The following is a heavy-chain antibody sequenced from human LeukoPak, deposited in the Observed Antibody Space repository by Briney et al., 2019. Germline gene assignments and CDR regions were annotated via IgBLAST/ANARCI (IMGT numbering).Heavy chain of an antibody. V-gene: IGHV3-7*04. D-gene: IGHD5-24*01. CDR2: INPDGSER. J-gene: IGHJ4*02. Sequence: PGGSLRLSCAASGFSFSSYYMSWVRQAPGKGLEWVALINPDGSERYYVDSVKGRFTISRDNAKNSLYLQMNSLRAEDTAIYYCTRVGYIDEGIDYWGQGTLVTVSS. CDR3: TRVGYIDEGIDY. CDR1: GFSFSSYY.